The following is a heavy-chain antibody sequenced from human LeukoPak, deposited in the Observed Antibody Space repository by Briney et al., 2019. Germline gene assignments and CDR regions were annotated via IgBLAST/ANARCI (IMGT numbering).Heavy chain of an antibody. CDR2: IYYSGGT. Sequence: SETLSLTCTVSGGSISSYYWSWIRQPPGKGLEWIGYIYYSGGTNYNPSLKSRVTISVDTSKNQFSLKLSSVTAADTAVYYCARSYGDAETFWFDPWGQGTLVTVSS. J-gene: IGHJ5*02. D-gene: IGHD4-17*01. CDR3: ARSYGDAETFWFDP. V-gene: IGHV4-59*08. CDR1: GGSISSYY.